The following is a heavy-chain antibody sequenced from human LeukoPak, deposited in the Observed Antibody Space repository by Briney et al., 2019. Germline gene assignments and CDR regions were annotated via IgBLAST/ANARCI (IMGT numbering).Heavy chain of an antibody. D-gene: IGHD1-14*01. CDR2: IGPTGSDR. CDR3: ATETNGRHYDY. V-gene: IGHV3-21*06. J-gene: IGHJ4*02. CDR1: GLTFSTSG. Sequence: GGSLRLSCTASGLTFSTSGFNWVRQAPGKGLEWVASIGPTGSDRDHADSIKGRFTISRDNANNFLYLQMNSLRAADTAVYYCATETNGRHYDYWGQGTLLTVSS.